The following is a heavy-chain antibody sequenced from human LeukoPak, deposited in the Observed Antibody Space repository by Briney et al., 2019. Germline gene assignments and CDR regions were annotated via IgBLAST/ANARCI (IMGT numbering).Heavy chain of an antibody. CDR3: AKDQTEGYYDSSGPVDY. V-gene: IGHV3-30*02. J-gene: IGHJ4*02. D-gene: IGHD3-22*01. CDR1: GFTFSSYG. CDR2: IRYDGSNK. Sequence: PGGSLRLSCAASGFTFSSYGMHWVRQAPGKGLEWVAFIRYDGSNKYNADSVKGRFTISRDNSKNTLYLQMNSLRAEDTAVYYCAKDQTEGYYDSSGPVDYWGQGTLVTVSP.